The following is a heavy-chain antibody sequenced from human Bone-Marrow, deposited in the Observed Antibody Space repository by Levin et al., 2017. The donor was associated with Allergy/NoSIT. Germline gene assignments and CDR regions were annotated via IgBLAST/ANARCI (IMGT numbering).Heavy chain of an antibody. Sequence: LSLTCAASGFTFSKFAMSWVRQTPGKGLEWISSISAGGTYYADSVKGRFTVSRDDSSQIVFLQMNSLRAEDTAVYYCANTLVAVAGRDFDYWGQGTLVTVSS. CDR3: ANTLVAVAGRDFDY. V-gene: IGHV3-23*01. CDR2: ISAGGT. D-gene: IGHD6-19*01. CDR1: GFTFSKFA. J-gene: IGHJ4*02.